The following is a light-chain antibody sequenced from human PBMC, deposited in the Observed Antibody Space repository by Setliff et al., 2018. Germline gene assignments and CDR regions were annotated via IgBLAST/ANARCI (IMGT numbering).Light chain of an antibody. CDR1: SSEVGGYNY. V-gene: IGLV2-8*01. J-gene: IGLJ1*01. CDR2: EVS. Sequence: QSVLTQPPSASGSPGQSVTISCTGTSSEVGGYNYVSWYQQHPGKAPKLMIYEVSKRPSGVPDRFSGSKSGNTASLTVSGLQAEDEADYYCSSYAGSKNFVFGTGTKV. CDR3: SSYAGSKNFV.